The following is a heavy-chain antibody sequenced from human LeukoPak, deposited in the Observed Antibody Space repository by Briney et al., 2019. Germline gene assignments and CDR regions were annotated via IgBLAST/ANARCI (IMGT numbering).Heavy chain of an antibody. V-gene: IGHV4-31*03. J-gene: IGHJ6*02. CDR1: GGSISSGGYY. CDR3: ARGDYYDREYGMDV. Sequence: PSETLSLTCTVSGGSISSGGYYWSWIRQHPGKGLEWIGYIYYSGSTYYNPSLKSRVTISVDTSKNQFSLKLSSVTAADTAVYYCARGDYYDREYGMDVWGQGTTVTVSS. CDR2: IYYSGST. D-gene: IGHD3-22*01.